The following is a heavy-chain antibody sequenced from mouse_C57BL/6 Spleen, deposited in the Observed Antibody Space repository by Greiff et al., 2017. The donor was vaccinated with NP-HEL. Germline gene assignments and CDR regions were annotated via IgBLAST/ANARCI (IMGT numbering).Heavy chain of an antibody. D-gene: IGHD1-1*01. CDR1: GYTFTDYY. V-gene: IGHV1-26*01. CDR3: ARSYLYYYGSSPAWFAY. CDR2: INPNNGGT. J-gene: IGHJ3*01. Sequence: EVQLQQSGPELVKPGASVKISCKASGYTFTDYYMNWVKQSHGKSLEWIGDINPNNGGTSYNQKFKGKATLTVDKSSSTAYMELRSLTSEDSAVYYCARSYLYYYGSSPAWFAYWGQGTLVTVSA.